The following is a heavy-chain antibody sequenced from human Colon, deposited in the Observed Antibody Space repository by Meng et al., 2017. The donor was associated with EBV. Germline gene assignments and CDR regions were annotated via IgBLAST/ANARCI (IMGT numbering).Heavy chain of an antibody. CDR3: ARGPYCGGDCYWFDP. Sequence: QLPRQKSHSGPVHPSQSLSLTCAVSGDSISSGDYSWSWIRQPPGQGLEWIGYIYHGGTTYNTSLKSRVTISVDNSKNQFSLRLTSVTAADTAVYYCARGPYCGGDCYWFDPWGQGTLVTVSS. D-gene: IGHD2-21*02. CDR1: GDSISSGDYS. CDR2: IYHGGTT. J-gene: IGHJ5*02. V-gene: IGHV4-30-2*01.